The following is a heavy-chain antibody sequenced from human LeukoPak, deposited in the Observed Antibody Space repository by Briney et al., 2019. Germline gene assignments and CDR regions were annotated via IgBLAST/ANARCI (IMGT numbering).Heavy chain of an antibody. CDR2: INPNSGGT. CDR3: ARQDSSSWYCADY. D-gene: IGHD6-13*01. V-gene: IGHV1-2*02. J-gene: IGHJ4*02. Sequence: ASVKVSCKASGYTFTGYYMHWVRQAPGQGLGWMGWINPNSGGTNYAQKFQGRVTMTRDTSISTAYMELSRLRSDDTAVYYCARQDSSSWYCADYWGQGTLVTVSS. CDR1: GYTFTGYY.